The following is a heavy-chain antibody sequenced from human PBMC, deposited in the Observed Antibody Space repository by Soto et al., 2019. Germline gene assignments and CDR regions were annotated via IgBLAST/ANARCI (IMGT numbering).Heavy chain of an antibody. Sequence: SQTLSLTCGVYGGNFSGYYWSWIRQPPRNGLEWIGEINHSGSTNYNPSLKSRVTISVDTSKNQFSLKLSSVTAADTAVYYCARFAAVRGVIITDRFDPWGQGTLVTVSS. CDR2: INHSGST. CDR3: ARFAAVRGVIITDRFDP. V-gene: IGHV4-34*01. D-gene: IGHD3-10*01. CDR1: GGNFSGYY. J-gene: IGHJ5*02.